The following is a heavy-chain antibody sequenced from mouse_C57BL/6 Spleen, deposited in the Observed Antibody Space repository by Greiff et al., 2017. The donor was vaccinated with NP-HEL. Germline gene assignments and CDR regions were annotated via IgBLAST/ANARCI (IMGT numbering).Heavy chain of an antibody. CDR1: GYTFTSYW. D-gene: IGHD4-1*02. CDR3: AIDSQLGPYWYFDV. CDR2: IHPSDSDT. V-gene: IGHV1-74*01. J-gene: IGHJ1*03. Sequence: QVQLQQSGAELVKPGASVKVSCKASGYTFTSYWMHWVKQRPGQGLEWIGRIHPSDSDTNYNQKFKGKATLTVDKSSSTAYMQLSSLTSEDSAVYYCAIDSQLGPYWYFDVWGTGTTVTVSS.